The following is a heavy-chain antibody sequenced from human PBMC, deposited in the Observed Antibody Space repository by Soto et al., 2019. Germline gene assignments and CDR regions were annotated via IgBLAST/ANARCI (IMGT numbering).Heavy chain of an antibody. CDR2: ISYDGSNK. D-gene: IGHD1-26*01. CDR3: ARGPSGFRRLKKGDWFDP. Sequence: GGSLRLSCAASGFTFSSYAMHWVRQAPGKGLEWVAVISYDGSNKYYADSVKGRFTISRDNSKNTLYLQMNSLRAEDTAVYYCARGPSGFRRLKKGDWFDPWGQGTLVTVSS. V-gene: IGHV3-30-3*01. J-gene: IGHJ5*02. CDR1: GFTFSSYA.